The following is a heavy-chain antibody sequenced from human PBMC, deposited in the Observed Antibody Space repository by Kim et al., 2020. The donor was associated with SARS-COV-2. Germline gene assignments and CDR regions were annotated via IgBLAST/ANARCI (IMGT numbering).Heavy chain of an antibody. CDR1: GGTFSSYA. V-gene: IGHV1-69*13. Sequence: SVKVSCKSSGGTFSSYAISWVRQAPGQGLEWMGGIIPIFGTANYAQKFQGRVTITADESTSTAYMELSSLRSEDTAVYYCARDIKGLTIRVRALGGDYAYDAFDIWGQGTMVTVSS. CDR2: IIPIFGTA. CDR3: ARDIKGLTIRVRALGGDYAYDAFDI. D-gene: IGHD4-17*01. J-gene: IGHJ3*02.